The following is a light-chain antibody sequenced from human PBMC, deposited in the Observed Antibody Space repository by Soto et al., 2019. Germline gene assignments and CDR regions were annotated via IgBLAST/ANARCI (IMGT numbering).Light chain of an antibody. J-gene: IGKJ4*01. CDR3: QQYGNSPPIT. Sequence: EIVLTQSPGTLSLSPGERATLSCRASQSVSSNYLAWYQQKPGQAPRLLIYGESTRATGIPDRFSGSGSGTDFTLTISRLEPEDFAVYYCQQYGNSPPITFGGGTKVDIK. V-gene: IGKV3-20*01. CDR1: QSVSSNY. CDR2: GES.